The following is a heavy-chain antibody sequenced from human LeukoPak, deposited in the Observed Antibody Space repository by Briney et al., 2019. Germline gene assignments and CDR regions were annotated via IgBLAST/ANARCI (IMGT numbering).Heavy chain of an antibody. CDR2: ISAYNGNA. CDR3: AIHAGREGTHAFDI. V-gene: IGHV1-18*01. Sequence: ASVKVSCKASGYTFTSYGISWVRQAPGQGLEWMGWISAYNGNANYAQKLQGRVTMTTDTSTSTAYMELRSLRSDDTAVYYCAIHAGREGTHAFDIWGQGTMVTVSS. CDR1: GYTFTSYG. J-gene: IGHJ3*02. D-gene: IGHD1-26*01.